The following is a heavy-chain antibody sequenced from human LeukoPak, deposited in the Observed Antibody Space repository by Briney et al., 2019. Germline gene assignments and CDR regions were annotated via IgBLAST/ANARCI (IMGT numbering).Heavy chain of an antibody. D-gene: IGHD4-17*01. Sequence: GGSLRLSCATSAFTFTISGMHWVRQAPGKGLEWVAFIRYDGSNKYYADSVKGRFTISKDNSKNTLYLEMNSLRAEDTAVYYCARLGARGSLYGDYVPTSFDYWGQGTLVAVSS. CDR2: IRYDGSNK. CDR1: AFTFTISG. CDR3: ARLGARGSLYGDYVPTSFDY. V-gene: IGHV3-30*02. J-gene: IGHJ4*02.